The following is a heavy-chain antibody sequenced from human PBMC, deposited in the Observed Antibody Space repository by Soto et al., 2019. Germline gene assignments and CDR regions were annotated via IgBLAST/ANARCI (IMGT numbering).Heavy chain of an antibody. CDR2: IYSGGST. V-gene: IGHV3-66*01. CDR1: GFTVSSNY. Sequence: EVQLVESGGGLVQPGGSLRLSCAASGFTVSSNYMSWVRQAPGKGLEWVSGIYSGGSTYYADSVKGRFTISRDNSKNTLHIHMISIRAEDTDVYDFARTPSAYWVGDYWAQGTLVTVSS. J-gene: IGHJ4*02. CDR3: ARTPSAYWVGDY. D-gene: IGHD3-16*01.